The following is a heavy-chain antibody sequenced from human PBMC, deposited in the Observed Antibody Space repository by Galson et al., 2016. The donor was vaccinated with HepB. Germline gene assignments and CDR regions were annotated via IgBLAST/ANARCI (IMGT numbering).Heavy chain of an antibody. V-gene: IGHV4-31*03. Sequence: LSLTCTVSGGSISSGGFYWSWIRQLPGKGLEWIGYIFYSGTTHYNPSLKSRITISVDTSRNQFSLDLRSVTAADTAVYFCARYGSWTGFDYWGQGILVTVSS. J-gene: IGHJ4*02. CDR2: IFYSGTT. CDR3: ARYGSWTGFDY. D-gene: IGHD2-15*01. CDR1: GGSISSGGFY.